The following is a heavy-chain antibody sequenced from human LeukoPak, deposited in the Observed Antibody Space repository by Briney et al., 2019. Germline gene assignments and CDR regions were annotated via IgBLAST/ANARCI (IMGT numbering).Heavy chain of an antibody. V-gene: IGHV6-1*01. J-gene: IGHJ5*02. D-gene: IGHD3-22*01. Sequence: QTLSLTCAISGDSVSSNSAAWNWIRQSPSRGLEWLGRTYYRSKWYNDYAVSVKSRITINPDTSKNQFSLQLNSVTAAGTAVYYCASHYYDSSGFGPNWFDPWGQGTLVTVSS. CDR3: ASHYYDSSGFGPNWFDP. CDR2: TYYRSKWYN. CDR1: GDSVSSNSAA.